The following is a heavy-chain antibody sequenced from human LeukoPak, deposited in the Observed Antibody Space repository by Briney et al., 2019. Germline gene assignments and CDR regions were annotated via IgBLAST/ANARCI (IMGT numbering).Heavy chain of an antibody. V-gene: IGHV3-49*03. D-gene: IGHD6-19*01. CDR2: IRSKAYGGTT. CDR3: TRVESSGWSLFDY. Sequence: GGSLRLSCTASGFTFGDYAMSWFRQAPGKGLEGVGFIRSKAYGGTTEYAASVKGRFTISRDDSKSIAYLQMNSLKTEDTAAYYCTRVESSGWSLFDYWGQGTLVTVSS. CDR1: GFTFGDYA. J-gene: IGHJ4*02.